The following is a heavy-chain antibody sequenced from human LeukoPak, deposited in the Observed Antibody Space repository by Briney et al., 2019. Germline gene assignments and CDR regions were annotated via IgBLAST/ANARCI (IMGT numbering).Heavy chain of an antibody. CDR3: AREAGTVVIGRFDP. CDR2: IRYDGINI. D-gene: IGHD2-15*01. J-gene: IGHJ5*02. V-gene: IGHV3-30*02. CDR1: GIPFSVSG. Sequence: GGSLRLSCAASGIPFSVSGMHWVRQPPGKGLEWVTFIRYDGINIEYADSVKGRFTISRDNSKNTPYLQMNSLTTEDTAVYYCAREAGTVVIGRFDPWGQGTLVTVSS.